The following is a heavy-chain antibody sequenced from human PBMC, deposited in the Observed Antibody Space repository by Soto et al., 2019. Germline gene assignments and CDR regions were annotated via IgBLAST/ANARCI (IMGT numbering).Heavy chain of an antibody. D-gene: IGHD3-10*01. CDR3: ASSLVVRGVITSFDY. CDR1: GFTVSSNY. Sequence: EVQLVETGGGLIQPGGSLRLSCAASGFTVSSNYMSWVRQAPGKGLEWVSVIYSGGSTYYADSVKGRFTISRDNSKNTLYLQMNSLRAEDTAVYCCASSLVVRGVITSFDYWGQGTLVTVSS. V-gene: IGHV3-53*02. CDR2: IYSGGST. J-gene: IGHJ4*02.